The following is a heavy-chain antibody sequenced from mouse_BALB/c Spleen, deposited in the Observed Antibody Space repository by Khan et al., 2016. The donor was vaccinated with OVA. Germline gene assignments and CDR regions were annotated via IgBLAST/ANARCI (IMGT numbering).Heavy chain of an antibody. CDR2: LSNRGTTT. J-gene: IGHJ3*01. Sequence: EVQLVESGGGLVQPGGSLKLSCATSGFTFSDYYMYWVRQTPEKRLEWVAYLSNRGTTTYYPDTVRGRFPISRDHAKNTLYLQMSRLESEDTAMYYCAREGDDGGLAYWGQGTLVTVSA. CDR1: GFTFSDYY. V-gene: IGHV5-12*02. D-gene: IGHD2-3*01. CDR3: AREGDDGGLAY.